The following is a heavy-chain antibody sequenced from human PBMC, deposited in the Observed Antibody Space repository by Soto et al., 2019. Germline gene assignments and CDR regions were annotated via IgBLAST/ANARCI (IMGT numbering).Heavy chain of an antibody. Sequence: QVQLQESGPGLVKPSETLSLTSTVSGDSVSSASYYWTWIRQPPGKGLEWIGYISYSGTTYYNPSLKSRVTISLDTSKYQFSLKLSSATAADTAVYYCARDVGRYRIDYWGQGTLVTVSS. CDR2: ISYSGTT. CDR1: GDSVSSASYY. D-gene: IGHD4-4*01. CDR3: ARDVGRYRIDY. V-gene: IGHV4-61*01. J-gene: IGHJ4*02.